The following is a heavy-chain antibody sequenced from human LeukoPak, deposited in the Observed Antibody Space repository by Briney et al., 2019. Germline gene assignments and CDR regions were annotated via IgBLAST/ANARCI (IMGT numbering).Heavy chain of an antibody. J-gene: IGHJ4*02. Sequence: PGGSLRLSCAASGFTFSGSAMHWVRQASGKGLEWVGRIRSKANSYATAYAASVKGRFTISRDDSKNTAYLQMNSLKTEDTAVYYCTRTPMDSRSLLYLNWGQGTLVTVSS. CDR3: TRTPMDSRSLLYLN. V-gene: IGHV3-73*01. CDR2: IRSKANSYAT. CDR1: GFTFSGSA. D-gene: IGHD3-10*01.